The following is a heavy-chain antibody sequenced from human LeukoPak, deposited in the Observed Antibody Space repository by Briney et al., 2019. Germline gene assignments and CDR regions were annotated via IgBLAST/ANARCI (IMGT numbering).Heavy chain of an antibody. Sequence: SETLSLTCAVYGGFFSGYYWSWIRQPPGKGLEWIGEINHSGSTNYNPSLKIRVTISVDTSKNQFSLKLSSVTAADTAVYYCARGGVSESCYGSGSYYRNWFDPWGQGTLVTVSS. J-gene: IGHJ5*02. CDR3: ARGGVSESCYGSGSYYRNWFDP. D-gene: IGHD3-10*01. V-gene: IGHV4-34*01. CDR2: INHSGST. CDR1: GGFFSGYY.